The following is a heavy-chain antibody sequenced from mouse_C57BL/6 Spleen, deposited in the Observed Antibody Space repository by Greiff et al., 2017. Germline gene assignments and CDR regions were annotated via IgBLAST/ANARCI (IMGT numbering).Heavy chain of an antibody. Sequence: DVKLVESGGDLVKPGGSLKLSCEASGFTFSSYGMSWVRQTPDKRLAWVATISSGGSYTYYTDSVTGRFPISRDNAKYTLYLQMSSLKSEDTAMYYCAIHDYYSSGRYFDFWGTGTTVTVSS. CDR1: GFTFSSYG. D-gene: IGHD1-1*01. CDR3: AIHDYYSSGRYFDF. CDR2: ISSGGSYT. J-gene: IGHJ1*03. V-gene: IGHV5-6*02.